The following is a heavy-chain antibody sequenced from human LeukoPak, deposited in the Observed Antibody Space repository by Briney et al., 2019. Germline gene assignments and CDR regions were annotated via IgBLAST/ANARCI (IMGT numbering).Heavy chain of an antibody. D-gene: IGHD2-2*01. Sequence: PGGSLRLSCAASGFTFVDYAMHWVRQAPGKGLEWVSGISWNSGSIGYADSVKGRFTISRDNAKNSLYLQMNSLRAEDTALYYCYGYCSSTSCYAGYGMDVWGQGTTVTVSS. J-gene: IGHJ6*02. CDR2: ISWNSGSI. CDR1: GFTFVDYA. CDR3: YGYCSSTSCYAGYGMDV. V-gene: IGHV3-9*01.